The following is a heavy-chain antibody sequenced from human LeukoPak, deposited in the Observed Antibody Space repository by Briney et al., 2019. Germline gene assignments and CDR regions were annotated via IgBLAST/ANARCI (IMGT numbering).Heavy chain of an antibody. CDR3: ARHVFYGDYVDY. CDR1: GRSISSSSYY. V-gene: IGHV4-39*01. D-gene: IGHD4-17*01. Sequence: SETLSLTCTVSGRSISSSSYYWGWIRQPPGKGLEWIGSIYYSGSTYYNPSLKSRVTISVDTSKNQFSLKLSSVTAADTAVYYCARHVFYGDYVDYWGQGTLVTVSS. J-gene: IGHJ4*02. CDR2: IYYSGST.